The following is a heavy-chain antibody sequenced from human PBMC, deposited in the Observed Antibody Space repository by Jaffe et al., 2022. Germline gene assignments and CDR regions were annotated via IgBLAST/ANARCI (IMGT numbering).Heavy chain of an antibody. CDR2: INTNTGNP. CDR3: ARRLRGEYSSSWYVDYYYYMDV. J-gene: IGHJ6*03. D-gene: IGHD6-13*01. Sequence: QVQLVQSGSELKKPGASVKVSCKASGYTFTSYAMNWVRQAPGQGLEWMGWINTNTGNPTYAQGFTGRFVFSLDTSVSTAYLQISSLKAEDTAVYYCARRLRGEYSSSWYVDYYYYMDVWGKGTTVTVSS. V-gene: IGHV7-4-1*02. CDR1: GYTFTSYA.